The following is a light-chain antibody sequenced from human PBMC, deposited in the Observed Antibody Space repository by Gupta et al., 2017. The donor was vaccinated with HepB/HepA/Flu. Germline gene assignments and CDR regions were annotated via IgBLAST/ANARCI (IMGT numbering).Light chain of an antibody. CDR3: SSDGGNNNLL. Sequence: QSAPTQPPPPSGSPGPSVTISCTGTSSDVGDYNYVSWYQQHPGKTPKLIVYDVHKRPPGVPGRFSGSKSGNTASLTVSGLQEEEEAEYYGSSDGGNNNLLFGGGTKLTVL. V-gene: IGLV2-8*01. CDR2: DVH. CDR1: SSDVGDYNY. J-gene: IGLJ2*01.